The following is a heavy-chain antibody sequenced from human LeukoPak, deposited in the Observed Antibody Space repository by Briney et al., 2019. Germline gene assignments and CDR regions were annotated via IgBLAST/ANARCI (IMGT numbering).Heavy chain of an antibody. V-gene: IGHV1-18*01. CDR1: GYTFTNYG. CDR2: ISAYNGDT. J-gene: IGHJ4*02. CDR3: ARGVVGATLYYFDY. Sequence: GASVKVSCKASGYTFTNYGISWVRHAPGQGLEWMGWISAYNGDTDYAQKLQGRVTMTTDTSTSTAYMDLRSLRSDDTAVYYCARGVVGATLYYFDYWGQGTLVTVSS. D-gene: IGHD1-26*01.